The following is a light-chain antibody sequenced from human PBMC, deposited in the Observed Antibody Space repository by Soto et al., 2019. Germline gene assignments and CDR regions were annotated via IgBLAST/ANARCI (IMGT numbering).Light chain of an antibody. CDR2: EVS. Sequence: QSALTQPASVSGSPGQSITISCTGTSSDVGGYNYVSWFQQHPGIVPKLMIYEVSNRPSGVSNRFSGSKSVNTASLTISGLQSEDEAYYYCISYTSKSTWVFGGGTKLTFL. J-gene: IGLJ2*01. CDR3: ISYTSKSTWV. V-gene: IGLV2-14*01. CDR1: SSDVGGYNY.